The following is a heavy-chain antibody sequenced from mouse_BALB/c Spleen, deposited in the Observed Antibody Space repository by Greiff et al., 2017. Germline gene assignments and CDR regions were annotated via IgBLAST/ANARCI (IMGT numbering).Heavy chain of an antibody. Sequence: EVKLQESGGGLVQPKGSLKLSCAASGFTFNTYAMNWVRQAPGKGLEWVARIRSKSNNYATYYADSVKDRFTISRDDSQSMLYLQMNNLKTEDTAMYYCVRHEDYGSYYAMDYWGQGTSVTVSS. CDR2: IRSKSNNYAT. CDR1: GFTFNTYA. J-gene: IGHJ4*01. D-gene: IGHD1-1*01. V-gene: IGHV10-1*02. CDR3: VRHEDYGSYYAMDY.